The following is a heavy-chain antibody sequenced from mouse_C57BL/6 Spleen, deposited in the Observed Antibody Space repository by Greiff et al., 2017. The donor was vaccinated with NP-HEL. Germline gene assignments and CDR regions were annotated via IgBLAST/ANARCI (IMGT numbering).Heavy chain of an antibody. J-gene: IGHJ2*01. CDR2: INPSSGYT. V-gene: IGHV1-4*01. CDR1: GYTFTSYT. CDR3: ARGGITTVVERGDY. Sequence: QVHVKQSGAELARPGASVKMSCKASGYTFTSYTMHWVKQRPGQGLEWIGYINPSSGYTKYNQKFKDKATLTADKSSSTAYMQLSSLTSEDSAVYYCARGGITTVVERGDYWGQGTTLTVSS. D-gene: IGHD1-1*01.